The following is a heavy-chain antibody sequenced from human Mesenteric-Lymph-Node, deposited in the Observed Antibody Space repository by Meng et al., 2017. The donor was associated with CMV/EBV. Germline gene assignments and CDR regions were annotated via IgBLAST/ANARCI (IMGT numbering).Heavy chain of an antibody. D-gene: IGHD1-26*01. CDR1: GGSISSSSYY. CDR3: AREGGTYDY. V-gene: IGHV4-39*02. J-gene: IGHJ4*02. Sequence: ESLKISCTVSGGSISSSSYYWGWIRQPPGKGLEWIGSIYYSGTTYYNPSLKSRVTISVDTSKNQFSLKLTSVTAADTAVYYCAREGGTYDYWGQGTLVTAPQ. CDR2: IYYSGTT.